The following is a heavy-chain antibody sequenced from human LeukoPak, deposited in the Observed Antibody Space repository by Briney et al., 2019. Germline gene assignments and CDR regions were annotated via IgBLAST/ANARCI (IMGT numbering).Heavy chain of an antibody. J-gene: IGHJ4*02. CDR2: ISSSSYI. V-gene: IGHV3-21*01. D-gene: IGHD5-24*01. CDR3: ARDPLRWLQSPL. CDR1: GFTFSSYS. Sequence: PGGSLRLSCAASGFTFSSYSMNWVRQAPGKGLEWVSFISSSSYIYYADSVKGRFTISRDNAKNSLYLQMNSLRAEDTAVYYCARDPLRWLQSPLWGQGTLVTVSS.